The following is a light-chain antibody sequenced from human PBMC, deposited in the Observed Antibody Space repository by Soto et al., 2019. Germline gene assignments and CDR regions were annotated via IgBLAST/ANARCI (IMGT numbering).Light chain of an antibody. CDR2: GAS. CDR1: QGVSSN. V-gene: IGKV3D-15*01. Sequence: ETVMTQSPATLSVSPGERATLSCRASQGVSSNLAWYKQKPGQPPRLLIYGASTRATGIPDRFSGSGSGTDFTLTISSLQSEDLAVYYCQPHSNWTFTVGQGTRLEIK. J-gene: IGKJ2*01. CDR3: QPHSNWTFT.